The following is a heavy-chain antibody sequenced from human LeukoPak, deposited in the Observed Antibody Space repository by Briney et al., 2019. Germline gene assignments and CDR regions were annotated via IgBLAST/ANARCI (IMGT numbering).Heavy chain of an antibody. D-gene: IGHD1-14*01. CDR1: GGSISSYY. Sequence: PSETLSLTCTASGGSISSYYWSWIRQPPGKGLEWIGYIYYSGSTNYNPSLKRRVTISVDTSKNQFSLKLSSVTAADTAVYYCARYLGSPEFDYWGQGTLDSVSS. V-gene: IGHV4-59*01. J-gene: IGHJ4*02. CDR3: ARYLGSPEFDY. CDR2: IYYSGST.